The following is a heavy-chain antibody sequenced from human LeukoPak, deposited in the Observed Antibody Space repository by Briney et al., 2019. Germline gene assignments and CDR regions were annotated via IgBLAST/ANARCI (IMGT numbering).Heavy chain of an antibody. V-gene: IGHV4-59*01. Sequence: PSETLSLTCTVSGGSISSYYWSWIRQPPGKGLDWIGYIYYSGSTNYNPSLKSRVTISVDTSKNQFSLKLSSVTAADTAVYYCARGRTEYYFDYWGQGTLVTVSS. CDR2: IYYSGST. CDR3: ARGRTEYYFDY. CDR1: GGSISSYY. J-gene: IGHJ4*02.